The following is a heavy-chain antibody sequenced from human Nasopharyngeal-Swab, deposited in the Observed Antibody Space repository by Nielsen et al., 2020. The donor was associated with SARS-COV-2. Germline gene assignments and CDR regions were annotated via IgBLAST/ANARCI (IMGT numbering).Heavy chain of an antibody. V-gene: IGHV3-53*01. CDR3: ARRPPRQDYFDY. CDR1: GFTVSSNY. J-gene: IGHJ4*02. CDR2: IYSGGTT. Sequence: GESLKISCAASGFTVSSNYMSWVRQAPGKGLEWVSVIYSGGTTYYADSVKGRFTISRDNSKNTLYLQMNSLRGEDTAVYYCARRPPRQDYFDYWGQGTLVTVSS.